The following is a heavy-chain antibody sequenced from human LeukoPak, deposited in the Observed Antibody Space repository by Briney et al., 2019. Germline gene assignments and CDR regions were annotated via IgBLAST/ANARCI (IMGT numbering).Heavy chain of an antibody. Sequence: GSLRLSCAASGFTFSSYSMNWVRQAPGKGLEWVSYISSSSSTIYYADSVKDRFTISRDNYKNTLDLQMNSLRAEDTAVYYCAKVGSGWYGIENWGQGTLVTVSS. CDR1: GFTFSSYS. D-gene: IGHD6-19*01. CDR2: ISSSSSTI. J-gene: IGHJ4*02. V-gene: IGHV3-48*01. CDR3: AKVGSGWYGIEN.